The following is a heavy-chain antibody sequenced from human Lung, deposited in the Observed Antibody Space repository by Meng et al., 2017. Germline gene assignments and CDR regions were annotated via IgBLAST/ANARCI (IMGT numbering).Heavy chain of an antibody. CDR3: ASWIYSCGWQ. Sequence: QVQLQEWGPGLVKPSGTLSLTCVCSGCSISSIDWWSWVRERPGKGMEWIGEIYHGGETNYTPSLKSRVTIAIDRSKNQFSLKLSSVTAADTAVYYCASWIYSCGWQWGQGTLVTVSS. CDR1: GCSISSIDW. J-gene: IGHJ4*02. D-gene: IGHD6-19*01. V-gene: IGHV4/OR15-8*02. CDR2: IYHGGET.